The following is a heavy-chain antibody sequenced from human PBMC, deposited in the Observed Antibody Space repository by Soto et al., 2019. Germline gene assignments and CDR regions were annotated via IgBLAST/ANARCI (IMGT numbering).Heavy chain of an antibody. J-gene: IGHJ4*02. CDR1: GGSVSSGSYY. V-gene: IGHV4-61*01. CDR3: ARDKITGLFDY. CDR2: IYYSGST. D-gene: IGHD2-8*02. Sequence: PSXTLSLTCTVSGGSVSSGSYYWSWIRQPPGKGLEWIGYIYYSGSTNYNPSLKSRVTISVDTSKNQFSLKLTSVTAADTAVYYCARDKITGLFDYWGQGTLVTVSS.